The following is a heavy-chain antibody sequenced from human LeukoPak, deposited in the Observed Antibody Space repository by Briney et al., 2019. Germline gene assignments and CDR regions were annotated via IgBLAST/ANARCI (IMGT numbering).Heavy chain of an antibody. Sequence: PSETLSLTXAVYGGSFSDYYWTWIRQPPGKGLEWIGEINHSGSTNYNPSLKSRVTISVDTSKNQFSLKVTSVTAADTAVYYCARGIYNSSWYGFDYWGHGTLVTVSS. CDR1: GGSFSDYY. CDR3: ARGIYNSSWYGFDY. V-gene: IGHV4-34*01. J-gene: IGHJ4*01. D-gene: IGHD6-13*01. CDR2: INHSGST.